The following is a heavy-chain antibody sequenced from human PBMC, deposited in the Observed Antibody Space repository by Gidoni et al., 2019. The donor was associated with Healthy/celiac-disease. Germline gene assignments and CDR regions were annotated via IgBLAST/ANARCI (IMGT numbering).Heavy chain of an antibody. D-gene: IGHD2-2*01. V-gene: IGHV3-23*01. Sequence: EVQLLESGGGLVQPGGSLRLSCAASGFTFSSYAMSWVRQAPGKGLEWVSAISGSGGSTYYADSVKGRFTISRDNSKNTLYLQMTSLRAEDTAVYYCAKDPVVVPAATELDYWGQGTLVTVSS. CDR1: GFTFSSYA. CDR2: ISGSGGST. J-gene: IGHJ4*02. CDR3: AKDPVVVPAATELDY.